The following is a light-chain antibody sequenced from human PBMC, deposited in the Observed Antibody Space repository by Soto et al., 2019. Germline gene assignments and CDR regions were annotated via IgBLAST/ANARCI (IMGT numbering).Light chain of an antibody. CDR1: QSVSSN. CDR2: DAS. CDR3: EHYHNWPIT. Sequence: ERDMTQSRGTPYVSQGEITTHTCGASQSVSSNLAWHQQKPGQAPRILMYDASTRATGISARFSGSGSGTEFTLTISSLQAEDFAGYKCEHYHNWPITFGQGTRPAI. J-gene: IGKJ5*01. V-gene: IGKV3-15*01.